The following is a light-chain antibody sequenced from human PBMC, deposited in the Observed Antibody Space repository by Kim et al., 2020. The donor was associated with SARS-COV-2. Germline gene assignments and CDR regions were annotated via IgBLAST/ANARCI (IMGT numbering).Light chain of an antibody. J-gene: IGLJ3*02. CDR3: AAWDDSLSGWV. CDR2: RDN. CDR1: SSNIGTNY. V-gene: IGLV1-47*01. Sequence: ELTQPPSASGTPGQRVTVSCSGSSSNIGTNYVYWYLQLPGMAPKLLIYRDNQRPSGVPDRLSGFKSGASASLAISGLRSEDEADYYCAAWDDSLSGWVFGGGTQLTVL.